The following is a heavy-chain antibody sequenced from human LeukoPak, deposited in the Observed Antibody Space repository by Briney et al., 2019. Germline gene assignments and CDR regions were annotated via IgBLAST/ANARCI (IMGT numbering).Heavy chain of an antibody. V-gene: IGHV4-61*09. Sequence: PSETLSLTCTVSGGSISSGSYCWSWIRQPAGKGLEWIGHIHTSGNTNYNPSLKSRLTMSVDTSKNQFSLKLSSVTAADTAVYYCARDSVYPWELGPFDPWGQGTLVTVSS. D-gene: IGHD1-26*01. CDR1: GGSISSGSYC. CDR2: IHTSGNT. CDR3: ARDSVYPWELGPFDP. J-gene: IGHJ5*02.